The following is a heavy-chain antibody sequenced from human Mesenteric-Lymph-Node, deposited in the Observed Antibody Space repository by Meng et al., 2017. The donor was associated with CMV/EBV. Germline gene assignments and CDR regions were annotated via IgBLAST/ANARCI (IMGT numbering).Heavy chain of an antibody. CDR3: ARHSSSWYED. J-gene: IGHJ4*02. V-gene: IGHV4-59*01. CDR2: IYYSGST. D-gene: IGHD6-13*01. Sequence: ESLKISCAASGFTFSSYAMSWVRQPPGKGLEWIGYIYYSGSTSYNPSLKSRVTISVDTSKNQLFVKVSSVTAADTAVYYCARHSSSWYEDWGQGTLVTVSS. CDR1: GFTFSSYA.